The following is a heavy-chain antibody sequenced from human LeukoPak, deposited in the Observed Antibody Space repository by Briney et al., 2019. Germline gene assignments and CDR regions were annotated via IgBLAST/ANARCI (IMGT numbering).Heavy chain of an antibody. V-gene: IGHV3-64*01. CDR1: GFTFSSYA. CDR2: ISSNGGST. CDR3: ARESQTGVDH. J-gene: IGHJ4*02. Sequence: GGSLRLSCAASGFTFSSYAMHWVRQAPGKGLEYVSVISSNGGSTYYANSVKGRFTISRDNSKNTLNLQMGSLRADDMAVYYCARESQTGVDHWGQGTLVTVSS. D-gene: IGHD7-27*01.